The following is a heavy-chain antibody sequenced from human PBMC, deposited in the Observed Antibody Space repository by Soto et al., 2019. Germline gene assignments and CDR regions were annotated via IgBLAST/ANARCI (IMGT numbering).Heavy chain of an antibody. CDR3: ASYCSSTSCYGY. CDR1: GYTFTSYD. V-gene: IGHV1-8*01. D-gene: IGHD2-2*01. CDR2: MNPNSGNT. J-gene: IGHJ4*02. Sequence: QVQLVQSGAEVKKPGASVKVSCKASGYTFTSYDINWVRQATGQGLEWMGWMNPNSGNTGYAQKFQGRVTMTRNTAIRTAYMELSSLRSEDTAVYYCASYCSSTSCYGYWGQGTLVTVSS.